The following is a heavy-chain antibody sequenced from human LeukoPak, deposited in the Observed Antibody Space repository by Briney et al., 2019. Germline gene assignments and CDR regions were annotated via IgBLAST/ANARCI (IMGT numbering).Heavy chain of an antibody. CDR2: IYPGDFDT. CDR3: TSQTYYYNSSGYCRLYYFVY. V-gene: IGHV5-51*01. D-gene: IGHD3-22*01. Sequence: ISCHGSALRFPSYGMGWTGPVPVKGLGWMGTIYPGDFDTGYSTSFQGQVAISADKSISTAYLQWNSLDASDTAMPYCTSQTYYYNSSGYCRLYYFVYWGQGTLLTVSS. CDR1: ALRFPSYG. J-gene: IGHJ4*02.